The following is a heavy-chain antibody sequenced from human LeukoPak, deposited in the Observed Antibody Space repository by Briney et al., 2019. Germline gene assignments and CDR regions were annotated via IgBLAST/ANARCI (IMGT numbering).Heavy chain of an antibody. Sequence: GGSLRLSCAASGFTFSSYAMSWVRQAPGKGLEWVSAISGSGGSTYYADSVKGRFTISRDNSKNTLYLQMNSLRAVDTAVYYCARDRNYYGSGSYYNVDYWGQGTLVTVSS. V-gene: IGHV3-23*01. D-gene: IGHD3-10*01. CDR2: ISGSGGST. CDR3: ARDRNYYGSGSYYNVDY. CDR1: GFTFSSYA. J-gene: IGHJ4*02.